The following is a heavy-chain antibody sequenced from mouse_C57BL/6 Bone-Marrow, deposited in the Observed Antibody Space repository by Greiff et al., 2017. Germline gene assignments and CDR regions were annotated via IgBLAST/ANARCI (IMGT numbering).Heavy chain of an antibody. V-gene: IGHV5-9-1*02. J-gene: IGHJ4*01. CDR1: GFTFSSYA. Sequence: EVKLVESGEGLVKPGGSLKLSCAASGFTFSSYAMSWVRQTPEKRLEWVAYISSGGDYIYYADTVKGRFTISRDNARNTLYLQMSSLKSEDTAMYYCTRDLYYYGSSYYAMDYWGQGTSVTVSS. CDR2: ISSGGDYI. D-gene: IGHD1-1*01. CDR3: TRDLYYYGSSYYAMDY.